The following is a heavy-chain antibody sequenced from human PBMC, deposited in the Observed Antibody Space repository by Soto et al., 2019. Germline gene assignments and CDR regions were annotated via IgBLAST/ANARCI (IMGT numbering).Heavy chain of an antibody. CDR1: GYDFTNYV. CDR3: ARGPDIFASWNFTF. D-gene: IGHD3-9*01. J-gene: IGHJ4*02. Sequence: QVRLVQSGAEVKKPGASVKVSCKTYGYDFTNYVINWVRQAPGQGLAWMGWISAYNGNIVYAQNFLGRATLTPDTSTGSAYMELSSLRSDDTALYYCARGPDIFASWNFTFWGQGTLVTVSS. V-gene: IGHV1-18*01. CDR2: ISAYNGNI.